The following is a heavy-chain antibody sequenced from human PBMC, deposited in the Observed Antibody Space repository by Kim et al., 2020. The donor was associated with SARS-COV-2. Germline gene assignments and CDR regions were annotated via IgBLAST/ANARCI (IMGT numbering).Heavy chain of an antibody. J-gene: IGHJ6*02. CDR2: SGST. V-gene: IGHV4-59*01. Sequence: SGSTNYNPSLKSRVTISVDTSKKQFSLKLSSMTAADTAIYDCARVFRGMDVWGQGTTVIVSS. CDR3: ARVFRGMDV.